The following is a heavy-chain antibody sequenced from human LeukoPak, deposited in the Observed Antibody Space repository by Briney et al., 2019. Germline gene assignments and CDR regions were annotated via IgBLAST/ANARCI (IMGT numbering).Heavy chain of an antibody. V-gene: IGHV4-34*01. CDR2: INHSGST. D-gene: IGHD6-6*01. CDR3: VRALKYNYYYYYMDV. J-gene: IGHJ6*03. CDR1: GGSFSGYY. Sequence: SETLSLTCAVYGGSFSGYYWSWIRQPPGKGLEWIGEINHSGSTNYNPSLKSRVTISVDTSKNQFSLKLSSVTAADTAVYYCVRALKYNYYYYYMDVWGQGTTVTVSS.